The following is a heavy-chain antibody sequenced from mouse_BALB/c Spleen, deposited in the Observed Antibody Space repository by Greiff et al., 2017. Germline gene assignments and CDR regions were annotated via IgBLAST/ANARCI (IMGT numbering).Heavy chain of an antibody. V-gene: IGHV2-9*02. CDR1: GFSLTSYG. CDR3: ARDQNGYTSYWYFDV. J-gene: IGHJ1*01. CDR2: IWAGGST. D-gene: IGHD2-2*01. Sequence: QVQLQQSGPGLVAPSQSLSITCTVSGFSLTSYGVHWVRQPPGKGLEWLGVIWAGGSTNYYSALMSRLSISKDNSKSQVFLKMNSLQTDDTAMYYWARDQNGYTSYWYFDVWGAGTTVTVSS.